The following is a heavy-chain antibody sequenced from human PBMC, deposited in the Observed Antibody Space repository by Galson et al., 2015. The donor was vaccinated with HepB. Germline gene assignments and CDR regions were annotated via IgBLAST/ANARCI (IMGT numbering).Heavy chain of an antibody. Sequence: SLRLSCAASGFTFSSYAMSWVRQAPGKGLEWVSAISGSGGSTYYADSVKGRFTISRDNSKNTLYLQMNSLRAEDTAVYYCAKGGPCSSTSCFMNWFDPWGQGTLVTVSS. CDR2: ISGSGGST. V-gene: IGHV3-23*01. J-gene: IGHJ5*02. CDR1: GFTFSSYA. CDR3: AKGGPCSSTSCFMNWFDP. D-gene: IGHD2-2*01.